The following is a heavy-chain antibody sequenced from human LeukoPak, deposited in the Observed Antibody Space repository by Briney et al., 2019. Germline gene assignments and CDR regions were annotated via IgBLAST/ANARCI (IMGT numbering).Heavy chain of an antibody. V-gene: IGHV4-34*01. CDR2: INHSGST. CDR3: ARGAYSSSWYLVDAFDI. CDR1: GGSISGYY. Sequence: SETLSLTCTVSGGSISGYYWSWIRQPPGKGLEWIGEINHSGSTNYNPSLKSRVTISVDTSKNQFSLKLSSVTAADTAVYYCARGAYSSSWYLVDAFDIWGQGTMVTVSS. D-gene: IGHD6-13*01. J-gene: IGHJ3*02.